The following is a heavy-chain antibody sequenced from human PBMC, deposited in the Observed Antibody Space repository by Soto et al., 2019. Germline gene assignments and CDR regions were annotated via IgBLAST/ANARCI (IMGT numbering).Heavy chain of an antibody. V-gene: IGHV1-69*13. D-gene: IGHD2-15*01. CDR3: ARAGYCSGGSCSGYYYGMDV. Sequence: SVKVSCKASGGTFSSYAISWVRQAPGQGLEWMGGIIPIFGTANYAQKFQGRVTITADESTSTAYMELSSLRSEDTAVYYCARAGYCSGGSCSGYYYGMDVCGEGTTVTVSS. CDR2: IIPIFGTA. CDR1: GGTFSSYA. J-gene: IGHJ6*04.